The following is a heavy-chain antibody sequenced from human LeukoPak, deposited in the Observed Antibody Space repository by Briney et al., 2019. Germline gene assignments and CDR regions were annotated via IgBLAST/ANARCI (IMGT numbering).Heavy chain of an antibody. V-gene: IGHV4-59*01. CDR3: ARSFPYFDY. D-gene: IGHD2-21*01. CDR1: GGSISSYY. Sequence: SETLSLTCTVSGGSISSYYWSWIRQPPGKGLEWIGYIYYSGSTNYNPSLKGRVTISVDTSKNQFSLKLSSVTAADTAVYYCARSFPYFDYWGQGTLVTVSS. J-gene: IGHJ4*02. CDR2: IYYSGST.